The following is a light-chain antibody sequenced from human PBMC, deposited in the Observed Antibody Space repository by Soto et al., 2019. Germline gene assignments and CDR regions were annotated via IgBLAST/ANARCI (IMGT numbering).Light chain of an antibody. CDR1: QSVSSN. CDR2: GAS. V-gene: IGKV3-15*01. CDR3: HQRQSWPRT. J-gene: IGKJ1*01. Sequence: EIVMTQSPATLPVSPGERATFSCRASQSVSSNLAWYQQKPGQAPRLLIYGASTRATGVPARISGSGSGTEFTLTISDVEPEDFAVYYCHQRQSWPRTFGQGTTVDIK.